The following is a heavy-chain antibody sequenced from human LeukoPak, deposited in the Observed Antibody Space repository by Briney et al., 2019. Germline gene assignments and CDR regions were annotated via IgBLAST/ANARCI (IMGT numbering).Heavy chain of an antibody. CDR1: GGSISSYY. J-gene: IGHJ5*02. CDR2: IYYSGST. D-gene: IGHD3-16*01. CDR3: ARVIRGINNWFDP. V-gene: IGHV4-59*01. Sequence: SETLSLTCTVSGGSISSYYWSWIRQPPGKGLEWIGYIYYSGSTNYNPSLKSRVTISVDTSKNQFSLKLSSVTAADTAVYYCARVIRGINNWFDPWGQGTLVTVSS.